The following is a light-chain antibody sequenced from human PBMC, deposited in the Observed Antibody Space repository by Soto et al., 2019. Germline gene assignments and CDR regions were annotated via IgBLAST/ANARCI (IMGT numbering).Light chain of an antibody. V-gene: IGLV2-14*03. CDR3: SSYKSSSTYV. J-gene: IGLJ1*01. CDR1: SSDVGGYNY. Sequence: QSALTQPASVSGSPGQSITISCTGTSSDVGGYNYVSWYQQHPGKVPKLMIYDVSNRPSGVSNRFSGSKSGNTASLTISGLQAEDEADYYCSSYKSSSTYVFGIGTKVTVL. CDR2: DVS.